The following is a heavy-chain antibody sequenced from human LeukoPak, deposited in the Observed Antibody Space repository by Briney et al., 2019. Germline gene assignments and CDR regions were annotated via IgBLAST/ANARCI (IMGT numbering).Heavy chain of an antibody. J-gene: IGHJ6*03. V-gene: IGHV4-34*01. CDR1: GGSFSGYY. Sequence: SETLSLTCAVYGGSFSGYYWSWIRRPPGKGLEWIGEINHSGSTNYNPSLKSRVTISVDTSKNQFSLKLSSVTAADTAVYYCARGGSYFHYYYYMDVWGKGTTVTVSS. CDR3: ARGGSYFHYYYYMDV. D-gene: IGHD1-26*01. CDR2: INHSGST.